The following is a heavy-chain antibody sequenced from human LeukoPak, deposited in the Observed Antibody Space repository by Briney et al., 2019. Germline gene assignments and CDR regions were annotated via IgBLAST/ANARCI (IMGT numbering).Heavy chain of an antibody. Sequence: GGSLRLSCAASGFTFDDYGMSWVRQAPGKGLEWVSGINWNGGSTGYADSVKGRFTISRDNAKNSLYLQMNSLRAEDTALYYCARDLGQRLDYYDSSGYDYWGQGTLVTVSS. J-gene: IGHJ4*02. V-gene: IGHV3-20*04. CDR3: ARDLGQRLDYYDSSGYDY. D-gene: IGHD3-22*01. CDR1: GFTFDDYG. CDR2: INWNGGST.